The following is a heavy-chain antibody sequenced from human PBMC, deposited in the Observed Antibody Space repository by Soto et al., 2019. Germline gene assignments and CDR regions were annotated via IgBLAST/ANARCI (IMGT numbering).Heavy chain of an antibody. J-gene: IGHJ3*02. CDR3: ARAMTYYYDSSGSRGAFDI. D-gene: IGHD3-22*01. CDR2: ISAYNGNT. V-gene: IGHV1-18*04. CDR1: GYTFTSYG. Sequence: QVQLVQSGAEVKKPGASVKVSCKASGYTFTSYGISWVRQAPGQGLEWMGWISAYNGNTNYAQKLQGRVTMTTDTSTSTAYMELRSLRSDDTAVYYCARAMTYYYDSSGSRGAFDIWGQGTMVTVSS.